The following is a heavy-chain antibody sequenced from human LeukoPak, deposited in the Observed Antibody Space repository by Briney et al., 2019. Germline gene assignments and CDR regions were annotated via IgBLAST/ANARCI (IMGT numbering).Heavy chain of an antibody. J-gene: IGHJ4*02. CDR3: ARDIDKTAMVFKSFDN. D-gene: IGHD5-18*01. Sequence: SETQSLTCTVSGGSISSYYWSWIRQPPGKGLEWIGYIYYSGSTNYNPSLKSRVTISVDTSKNQFSLKLSSVTAADTAVYYCARDIDKTAMVFKSFDNWGQGTLVTVSS. V-gene: IGHV4-59*12. CDR2: IYYSGST. CDR1: GGSISSYY.